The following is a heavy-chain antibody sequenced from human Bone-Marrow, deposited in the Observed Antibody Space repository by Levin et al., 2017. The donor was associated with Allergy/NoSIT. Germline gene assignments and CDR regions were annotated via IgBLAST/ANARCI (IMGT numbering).Heavy chain of an antibody. CDR3: VRDIHYGSGSLDY. Sequence: GGSLRLSCAASGFTVSSNYMSWVRQAPGKGLEWVSIIYASSSTYYADSVKGRFTISRDNSKNTLYLQMNSLRAEDTAVYYCVRDIHYGSGSLDYWGQGTLVTVSS. CDR2: IYASSST. D-gene: IGHD3-10*01. CDR1: GFTVSSNY. J-gene: IGHJ4*02. V-gene: IGHV3-53*01.